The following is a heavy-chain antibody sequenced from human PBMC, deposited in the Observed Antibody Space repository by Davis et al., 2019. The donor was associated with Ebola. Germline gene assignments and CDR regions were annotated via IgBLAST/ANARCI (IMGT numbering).Heavy chain of an antibody. D-gene: IGHD6-19*01. J-gene: IGHJ5*02. Sequence: GESLKISCAASGFTFSSYSMNWVRQAPGKGLEWVSSISSSSSYIYYADSVKGRFTISRDNSKNTLYLQMNSLRAEDTAVYYCAREALQERAVAGRRWFDPWGQGTLVTVSS. V-gene: IGHV3-21*04. CDR2: ISSSSSYI. CDR3: AREALQERAVAGRRWFDP. CDR1: GFTFSSYS.